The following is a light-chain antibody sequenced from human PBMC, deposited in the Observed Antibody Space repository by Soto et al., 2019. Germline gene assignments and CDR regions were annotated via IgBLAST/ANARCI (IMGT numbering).Light chain of an antibody. CDR2: DVY. J-gene: IGLJ1*01. V-gene: IGLV2-14*01. Sequence: QSAVPQPASVSGSPGQSITISCAGTSSDVGRYTYVSWYQQHPGKAPKLIIYDVYNRPSGVSTRFSGSKSGNTASLTISGLQAEDEADYYCTSYTSTSTPYVFGGGTKVTVL. CDR3: TSYTSTSTPYV. CDR1: SSDVGRYTY.